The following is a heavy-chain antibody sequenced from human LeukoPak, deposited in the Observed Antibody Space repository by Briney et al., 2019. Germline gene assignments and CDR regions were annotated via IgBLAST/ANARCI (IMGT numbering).Heavy chain of an antibody. V-gene: IGHV4-59*01. CDR3: ARHNSSGWYYYYYGMDV. CDR2: IYYSGST. Sequence: SETLSLTCTVSGGSISSYYWSWIRQPPGKGLEWIGYIYYSGSTNYNPSLRSRVTISVDTSKNQFSLKLSSVTAADTAVYYCARHNSSGWYYYYYGMDVWGQGTTVTVSS. D-gene: IGHD6-19*01. CDR1: GGSISSYY. J-gene: IGHJ6*02.